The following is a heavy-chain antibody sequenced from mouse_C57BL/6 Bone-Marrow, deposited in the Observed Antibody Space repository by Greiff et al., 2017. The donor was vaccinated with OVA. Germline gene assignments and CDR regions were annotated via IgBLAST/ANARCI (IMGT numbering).Heavy chain of an antibody. Sequence: VQLQQPGAELVRPGSSVKLSCKASGYTFTSYWMDWVKQRPGQGLEWIGNIYPSDSETHYNQKFKDKATLTVDKSSSTAYMQLSSLTSEDSAVYYCAILYFSLDYWGQGTTLTVSS. J-gene: IGHJ2*01. CDR2: IYPSDSET. CDR3: AILYFSLDY. CDR1: GYTFTSYW. D-gene: IGHD2-1*01. V-gene: IGHV1-61*01.